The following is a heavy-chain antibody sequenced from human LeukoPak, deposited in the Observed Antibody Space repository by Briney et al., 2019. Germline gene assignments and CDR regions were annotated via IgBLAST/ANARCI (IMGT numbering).Heavy chain of an antibody. CDR3: ARVKDPIFGVLFF. CDR1: GFTFSSYW. CDR2: IKQDGSEK. Sequence: PGGSLRLSCAASGFTFSSYWMSWVRQAPGQGLEWVANIKQDGSEKYYVDSVKGRFTISRDNAKNSLYLQVNSLRAEDTAVYYCARVKDPIFGVLFFGGQGTLVTVSS. J-gene: IGHJ4*02. D-gene: IGHD3-3*01. V-gene: IGHV3-7*01.